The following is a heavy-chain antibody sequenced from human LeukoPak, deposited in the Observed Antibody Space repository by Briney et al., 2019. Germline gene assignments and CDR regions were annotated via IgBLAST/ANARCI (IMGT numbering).Heavy chain of an antibody. CDR3: ARASYYYDSSGYPGYYFDY. V-gene: IGHV1-2*02. J-gene: IGHJ4*02. D-gene: IGHD3-22*01. CDR2: INPNSGGT. Sequence: ASVKVSCKASGYTFTGYYMHWVRQAPGQGLEWMGWINPNSGGTNYAQKFQDRVTMTRDTSISTAYMELSRLRSDDTAVYYCARASYYYDSSGYPGYYFDYWGQGTLVIVSS. CDR1: GYTFTGYY.